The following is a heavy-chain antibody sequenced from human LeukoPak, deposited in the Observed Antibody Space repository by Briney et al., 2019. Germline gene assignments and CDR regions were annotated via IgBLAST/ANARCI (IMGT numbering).Heavy chain of an antibody. Sequence: SVKVSCKASGGTFSSYAISWVRQAPGQGLEWMGGIIPIFGTTNYAQKFQGRVTITADKSTSTAYMELSSLRSEDTAVYYCASFNWNAPGAFDIWGQGTMVTVSS. D-gene: IGHD1-1*01. CDR3: ASFNWNAPGAFDI. CDR1: GGTFSSYA. V-gene: IGHV1-69*06. J-gene: IGHJ3*02. CDR2: IIPIFGTT.